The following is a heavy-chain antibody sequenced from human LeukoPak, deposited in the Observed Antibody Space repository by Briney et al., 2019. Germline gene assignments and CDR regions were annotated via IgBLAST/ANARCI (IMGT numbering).Heavy chain of an antibody. J-gene: IGHJ4*02. CDR3: AREARLWFGGGFDY. CDR1: GFTFSSYW. D-gene: IGHD3-10*01. CDR2: IKQDGSEK. V-gene: IGHV3-7*01. Sequence: PGGSLRLSCPASGFTFSSYWMSWVRQAPGKGLEWVANIKQDGSEKYYVDSVKGRFTISRDNAKNSLYLQMNSLRAEDTAVYYCAREARLWFGGGFDYWGQGTLVTVSS.